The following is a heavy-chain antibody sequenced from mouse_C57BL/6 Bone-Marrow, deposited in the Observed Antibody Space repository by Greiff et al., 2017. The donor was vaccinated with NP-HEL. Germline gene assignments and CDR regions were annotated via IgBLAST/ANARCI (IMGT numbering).Heavy chain of an antibody. CDR2: IYPGSGNT. CDR1: GYRFTSSY. CDR3: ANPLLPGYYAMDC. V-gene: IGHV1-66*01. Sequence: VQLQQSGPELVKPGASVKISCKASGYRFTSSYIHWVKQRPGQGLAWLGWIYPGSGNTMYNEQFKGKATLTADTSASTAYMQLSSLTSEDSAVYYCANPLLPGYYAMDCWGQGTSVTVSS. J-gene: IGHJ4*01.